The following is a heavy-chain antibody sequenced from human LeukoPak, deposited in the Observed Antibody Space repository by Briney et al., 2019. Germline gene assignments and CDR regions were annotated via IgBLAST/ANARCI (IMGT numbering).Heavy chain of an antibody. D-gene: IGHD2-2*01. V-gene: IGHV4-59*01. CDR3: ARDSTSWKNWFDL. CDR2: IYYNGNT. J-gene: IGHJ5*02. Sequence: SETLSLTCTVSGGSISGYYWSWIRQPPGKGLEGIGYIYYNGNTNYSPSLTSRVTISIDTSKNQLSLKLSSVTAADTAVYYCARDSTSWKNWFDLWGQGILVTVSS. CDR1: GGSISGYY.